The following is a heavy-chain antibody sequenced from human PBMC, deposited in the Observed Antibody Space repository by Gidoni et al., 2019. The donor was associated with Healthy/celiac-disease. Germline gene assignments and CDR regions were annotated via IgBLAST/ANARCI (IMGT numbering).Heavy chain of an antibody. V-gene: IGHV3-15*01. Sequence: EVQLVESGGGLVKPGGSLRLSCAASGFTFSNAWMSWVRQAPGKGLEWVGRIKSKTDGGTTDYAAPVKGRFTISRDDSKNTLYLQMNSLKTEDTAVYYCTTRLEMATMGFGYYYGMDVWGQGTTVTVSS. D-gene: IGHD5-12*01. J-gene: IGHJ6*02. CDR2: IKSKTDGGTT. CDR3: TTRLEMATMGFGYYYGMDV. CDR1: GFTFSNAW.